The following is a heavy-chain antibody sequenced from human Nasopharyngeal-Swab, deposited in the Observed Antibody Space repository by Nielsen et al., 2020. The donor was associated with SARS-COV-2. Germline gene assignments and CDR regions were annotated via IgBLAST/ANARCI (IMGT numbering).Heavy chain of an antibody. Sequence: GGSLTLSCVVSGFTFSSYAMSWVRQAPGKGLEWVSGIRGSGGSTHYADSVKGRFTISRDDSDNTLYLQMNSLRVADTAVYYCAKDLRGYDFWSGYYYYGMDVWGQGTTVTVSS. D-gene: IGHD3-3*01. V-gene: IGHV3-23*01. CDR1: GFTFSSYA. CDR3: AKDLRGYDFWSGYYYYGMDV. J-gene: IGHJ6*02. CDR2: IRGSGGST.